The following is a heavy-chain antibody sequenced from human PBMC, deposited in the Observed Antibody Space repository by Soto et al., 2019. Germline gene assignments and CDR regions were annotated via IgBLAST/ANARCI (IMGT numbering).Heavy chain of an antibody. CDR3: ARVHSSSYHYFDY. CDR2: ISRSSSTI. J-gene: IGHJ4*02. V-gene: IGHV3-48*01. Sequence: GALRLSCVASGFTLSRYSMNWVRQAPGKGPEWVSYISRSSSTIYYADSVKGRFTISRDNAENSLYLQMNSLRAEDTAVYYCARVHSSSYHYFDYWGQGALVTVSS. D-gene: IGHD6-13*01. CDR1: GFTLSRYS.